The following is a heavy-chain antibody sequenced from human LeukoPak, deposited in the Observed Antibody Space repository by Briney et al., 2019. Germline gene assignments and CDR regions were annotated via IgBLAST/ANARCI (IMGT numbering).Heavy chain of an antibody. CDR2: IYTSGST. CDR1: GGSISSGSYY. Sequence: SETLSLTCTVSGGSISSGSYYWSWIRQPAGKGLEWIGRIYTSGSTNYNPSLKSRVTISVDTSKNQFSLKLSSVTAADTAVYYCARDGTHCSSTSCPTDYWGQGTLVTVSS. D-gene: IGHD2-2*01. CDR3: ARDGTHCSSTSCPTDY. V-gene: IGHV4-61*02. J-gene: IGHJ4*02.